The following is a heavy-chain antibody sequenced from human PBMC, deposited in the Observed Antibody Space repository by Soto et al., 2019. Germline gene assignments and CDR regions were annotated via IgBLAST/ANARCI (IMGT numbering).Heavy chain of an antibody. D-gene: IGHD3-10*01. CDR2: INNDESYT. V-gene: IGHV3-74*01. CDR1: GFTFSISW. J-gene: IGHJ4*02. Sequence: EVQLVESGGGLVQPGGPLRLSCTPSGFTFSISWMHWVRQAPGKGLVWVSRINNDESYTTYADSVKGRFTISRDNAKNTLYLQMNSLRAEDTAVYYCAREAYGSGNRYFDYWGQGTLVTVSS. CDR3: AREAYGSGNRYFDY.